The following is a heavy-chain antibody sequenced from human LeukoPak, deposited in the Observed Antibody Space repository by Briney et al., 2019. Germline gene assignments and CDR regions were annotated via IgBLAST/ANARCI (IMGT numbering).Heavy chain of an antibody. J-gene: IGHJ6*02. CDR1: GFTVSSNY. Sequence: GGSLRLSCAASGFTVSSNYMSWVRQAPGKGLEWVSSTSSSGTYIYYADSMKGRFTISRDNAKNSLYLQMNSLRADDTAVYYCARDLRNYGMDVWGQGTTVTVSS. CDR2: TSSSGTYI. CDR3: ARDLRNYGMDV. V-gene: IGHV3-21*01.